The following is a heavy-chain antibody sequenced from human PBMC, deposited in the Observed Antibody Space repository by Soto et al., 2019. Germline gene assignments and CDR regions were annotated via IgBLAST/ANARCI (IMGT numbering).Heavy chain of an antibody. CDR1: GYTFTSYG. J-gene: IGHJ3*02. D-gene: IGHD3-16*01. CDR2: ISAYNGNT. Sequence: ASVKVSCKASGYTFTSYGISWMRQAPGQGLEWMGWISAYNGNTNYAQKLQGRVTMTTNTSTSTAYMELRSLRSEDTAVYYCAISPGGVLLVDAFDIWDQGTMVTVS. V-gene: IGHV1-18*01. CDR3: AISPGGVLLVDAFDI.